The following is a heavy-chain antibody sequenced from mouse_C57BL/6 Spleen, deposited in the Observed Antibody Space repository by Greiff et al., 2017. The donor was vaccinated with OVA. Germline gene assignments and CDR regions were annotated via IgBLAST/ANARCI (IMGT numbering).Heavy chain of an antibody. J-gene: IGHJ2*01. V-gene: IGHV1-82*01. D-gene: IGHD2-4*01. CDR1: GYAFSSSW. CDR2: IYPGDGDT. Sequence: QVQLQQSGPELVKPGASVKISCKASGYAFSSSWMNWVKQRPGKGLEWIGRIYPGDGDTNYNGKFKGKATLTADKSSSTAYMQLSSLTSEDSAVYFCAREKYDYDGFDYWGQGTTLTVSS. CDR3: AREKYDYDGFDY.